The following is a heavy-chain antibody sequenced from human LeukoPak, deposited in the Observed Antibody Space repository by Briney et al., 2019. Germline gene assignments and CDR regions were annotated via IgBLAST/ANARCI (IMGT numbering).Heavy chain of an antibody. D-gene: IGHD5-12*01. CDR2: ISAYSGNT. V-gene: IGHV1-18*01. CDR1: GYTFTNYG. CDR3: ARGWGYSGSNGYWDS. J-gene: IGHJ4*02. Sequence: ASVKVSCKASGYTFTNYGINWVRQAPGQGLEWMGSISAYSGNTNYAQKVQGRVTMTTDTSTSTAYMELKSLRSDDTAVYYCARGWGYSGSNGYWDSWGQGTLVTVS.